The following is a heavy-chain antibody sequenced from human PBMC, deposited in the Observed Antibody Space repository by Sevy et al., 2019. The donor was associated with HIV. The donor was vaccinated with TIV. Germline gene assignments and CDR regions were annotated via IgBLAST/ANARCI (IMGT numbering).Heavy chain of an antibody. J-gene: IGHJ5*02. Sequence: SETLSLTCTVSGGSISSYYWSWIRQPPGKGLEWIGYIYYSGSTNYNPSLKSRVTISVDTSKNQYSLRLSSVTPADKAAYYCARNLSPTGTGEQNWFDPWGQGTLVTVSS. V-gene: IGHV4-59*01. CDR1: GGSISSYY. CDR2: IYYSGST. CDR3: ARNLSPTGTGEQNWFDP. D-gene: IGHD1-1*01.